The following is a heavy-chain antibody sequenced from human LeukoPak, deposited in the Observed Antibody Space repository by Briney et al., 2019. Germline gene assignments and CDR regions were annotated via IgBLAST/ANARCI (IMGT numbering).Heavy chain of an antibody. Sequence: GGSLRLSCAASGFTFSSYGMRWVRQAPGKGLEWVAFIRYDGSNKYYADSVKGRFTISRDNSKNTLYLQMNSLRAEDTAVYYCAKDRTYYDSSGAHFDYWGQGTLVTVSS. CDR1: GFTFSSYG. CDR3: AKDRTYYDSSGAHFDY. V-gene: IGHV3-30*02. D-gene: IGHD3-22*01. CDR2: IRYDGSNK. J-gene: IGHJ4*02.